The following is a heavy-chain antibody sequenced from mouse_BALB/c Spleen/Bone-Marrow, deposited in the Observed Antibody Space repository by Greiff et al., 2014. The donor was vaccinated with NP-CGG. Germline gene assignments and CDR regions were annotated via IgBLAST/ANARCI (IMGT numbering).Heavy chain of an antibody. V-gene: IGHV1-77*01. CDR3: ARRKNVWFAY. CDR1: GYTFTDYI. CDR2: IYPGTGST. J-gene: IGHJ3*01. Sequence: VQGVESGPELVKPGASVKMSCKASGYTFTDYIISWVKQRVGQGLEWIGEIYPGTGSTYYNEKFKGKATLTADKSSNIAYMQLSSLASEDSSVYFCARRKNVWFAYWGQGTLVTVSA.